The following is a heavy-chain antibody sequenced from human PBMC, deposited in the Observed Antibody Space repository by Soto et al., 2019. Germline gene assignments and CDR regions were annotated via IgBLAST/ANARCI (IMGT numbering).Heavy chain of an antibody. CDR2: IRSKANSYAT. Sequence: GGSLRLSCAASGFTFSGSTMHWVRQASGKGLEWIGRIRSKANSYATAYAASVKGRFTISRDDSKNTAYLQMNGLKTEDTAVYYCTTTIGMAYWGQGTLVTVSS. J-gene: IGHJ4*02. CDR1: GFTFSGST. D-gene: IGHD1-7*01. CDR3: TTTIGMAY. V-gene: IGHV3-73*01.